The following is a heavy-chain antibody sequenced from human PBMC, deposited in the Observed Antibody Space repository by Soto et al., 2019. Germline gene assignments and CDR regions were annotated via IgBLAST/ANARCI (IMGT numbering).Heavy chain of an antibody. CDR1: GFTFSTYS. Sequence: PWGSLRLSCAASGFTFSTYSINFFRHAPLKWLEWVSSISGSGNYTHYADFLRGRFTISRDNAKTSLYLQMNSLRAEDTAVYYCAREGINNYNEYYFDSWGQGTVVTVSS. CDR3: AREGINNYNEYYFDS. CDR2: ISGSGNYT. D-gene: IGHD4-4*01. J-gene: IGHJ4*02. V-gene: IGHV3-21*01.